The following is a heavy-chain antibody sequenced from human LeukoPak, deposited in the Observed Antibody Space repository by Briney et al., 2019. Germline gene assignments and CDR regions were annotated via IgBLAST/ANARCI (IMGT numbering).Heavy chain of an antibody. CDR3: ARANTSGTYYFDS. V-gene: IGHV3-21*01. J-gene: IGHJ4*02. CDR1: GFTLSPYS. D-gene: IGHD1-26*01. Sequence: GGSLRLSCAASGFTLSPYSMNWVRQAPGKGLEWVSSISSSSSYIYYADAVKGRFTISRDNAKKSLYLQMNSLRVEDTAVYYCARANTSGTYYFDSWGQGTLVTVPS. CDR2: ISSSSSYI.